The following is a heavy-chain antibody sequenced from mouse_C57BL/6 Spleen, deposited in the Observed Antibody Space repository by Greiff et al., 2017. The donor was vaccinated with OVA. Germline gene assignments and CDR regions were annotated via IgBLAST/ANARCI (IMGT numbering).Heavy chain of an antibody. V-gene: IGHV1-5*01. D-gene: IGHD1-1*01. CDR2: IYPGNSDT. CDR3: TRSDYGPYAMDY. Sequence: EVKLVESGTVLARPGASVKMSCKTSGYTFTSYWMHWVKQRPGQGLEWIGAIYPGNSDTSYNQKFKGKAKLTAVTSASTAYMELSSLTNEDSAVYYCTRSDYGPYAMDYWGQGTSVTVSS. J-gene: IGHJ4*01. CDR1: GYTFTSYW.